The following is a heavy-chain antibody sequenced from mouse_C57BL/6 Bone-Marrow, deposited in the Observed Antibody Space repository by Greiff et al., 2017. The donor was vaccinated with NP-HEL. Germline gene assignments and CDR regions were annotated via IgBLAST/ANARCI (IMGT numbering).Heavy chain of an antibody. CDR2: IDPETGGT. CDR3: TRNYDYGEDYFDY. V-gene: IGHV1-15*01. J-gene: IGHJ2*01. Sequence: LVESGAELVRPGASVTLSCKASGYTFTDYEMHWVKQTPVHGLEWIGAIDPETGGTAYNQKFKGKAILTADKSSSTAYMELRSLTSEDSAVYYCTRNYDYGEDYFDYWGQGTTLTVSS. D-gene: IGHD2-4*01. CDR1: GYTFTDYE.